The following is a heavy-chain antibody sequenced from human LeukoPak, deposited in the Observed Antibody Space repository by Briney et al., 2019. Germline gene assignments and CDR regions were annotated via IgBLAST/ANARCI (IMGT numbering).Heavy chain of an antibody. Sequence: SETLSLTCAVYGGSFSGYYWSWIRQPPGKGLEWIGEINHSGSTNYNPSLKSRVTISVDTSKNQFSLKLSSVTAADTAVYYCARFKNGDADYWGQGTLVTVSS. J-gene: IGHJ4*02. CDR2: INHSGST. V-gene: IGHV4-34*01. D-gene: IGHD4-17*01. CDR3: ARFKNGDADY. CDR1: GGSFSGYY.